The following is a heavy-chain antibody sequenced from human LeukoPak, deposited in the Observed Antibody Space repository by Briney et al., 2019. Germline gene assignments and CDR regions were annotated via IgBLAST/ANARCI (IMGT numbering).Heavy chain of an antibody. D-gene: IGHD2-2*01. CDR1: VGSISSRTYY. J-gene: IGHJ4*02. CDR3: ARLADCSSTRCHDY. Sequence: PSETLSLTCTVSVGSISSRTYYWGWIRRPPGKELEWIGSSYYSGSTYYNPSLKSRVTISVDTSKNQFSLKLRSVTAADTAVYYCARLADCSSTRCHDYWGQGTLVTVSS. V-gene: IGHV4-39*01. CDR2: SYYSGST.